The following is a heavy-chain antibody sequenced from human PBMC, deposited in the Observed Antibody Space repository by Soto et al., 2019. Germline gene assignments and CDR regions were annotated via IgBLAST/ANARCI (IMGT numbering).Heavy chain of an antibody. V-gene: IGHV4-61*01. CDR3: ARVNSGRNWFDP. CDR1: VDSVSSASFY. D-gene: IGHD6-19*01. CDR2: IYFSGST. J-gene: IGHJ5*02. Sequence: SETLSLTCTFSVDSVSSASFYWIWIRQAPGKGLEWIGFIYFSGSTNYNPSLKSRVTMSLDTSKNQFSLKLRSVTPADTAVYFCARVNSGRNWFDPWGQGTLVTVSS.